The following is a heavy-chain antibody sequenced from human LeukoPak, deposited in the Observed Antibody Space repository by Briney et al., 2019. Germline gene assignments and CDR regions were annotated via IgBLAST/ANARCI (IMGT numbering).Heavy chain of an antibody. Sequence: GGSLRLSCAASGFTVSSNYMSGVRQAPGKVLEWVSVIYSGSSTYYADSVKGRFNISRDVSKNTVYLQMNSLRAEDTAVYYCARSGVLRYFGNSWGQGTLVTVSS. J-gene: IGHJ4*02. CDR2: IYSGSST. CDR3: ARSGVLRYFGNS. V-gene: IGHV3-66*01. D-gene: IGHD3-9*01. CDR1: GFTVSSNY.